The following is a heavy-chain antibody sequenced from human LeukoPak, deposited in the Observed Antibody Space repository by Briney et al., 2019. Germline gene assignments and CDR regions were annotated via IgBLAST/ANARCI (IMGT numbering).Heavy chain of an antibody. Sequence: GGSLRLSCAASGFTFSTYAMHWVRQAPGKGLEWVAVISYDGSSKYYADSVKGRFTISRDNSKNTLYLQMNSLRAEDTAVYYCAKDLRDHSSGWYFFDYWGQGTLVTVSS. J-gene: IGHJ4*02. CDR3: AKDLRDHSSGWYFFDY. CDR1: GFTFSTYA. V-gene: IGHV3-30*04. D-gene: IGHD6-19*01. CDR2: ISYDGSSK.